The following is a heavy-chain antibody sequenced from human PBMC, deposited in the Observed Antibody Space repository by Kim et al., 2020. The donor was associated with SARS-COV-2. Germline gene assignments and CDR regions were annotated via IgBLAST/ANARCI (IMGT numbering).Heavy chain of an antibody. J-gene: IGHJ6*01. V-gene: IGHV4-34*01. CDR3: ARGRGGYSYGAYYYGMDV. CDR1: GGSFSGYY. CDR2: INHSGST. D-gene: IGHD5-18*01. Sequence: SETLSLTCAVYGGSFSGYYWSWIRQPPGKGLEWIGEINHSGSTNYNPSLKSRVTISVDTSKNQFSLKLSSVTAADTAVYYCARGRGGYSYGAYYYGMDV.